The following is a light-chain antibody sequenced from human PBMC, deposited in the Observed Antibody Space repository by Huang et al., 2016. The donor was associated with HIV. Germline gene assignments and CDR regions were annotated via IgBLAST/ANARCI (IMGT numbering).Light chain of an antibody. CDR3: MQRIEFPYT. V-gene: IGKV2-40*01. Sequence: IVMTQTPLSLPVTPGEPASISCRSSQSLLDSDDGYTNLDWYLQKPGQSPQLLIYTLADRASGVPDRFSGSGSGTDFTLKISRVEAEDVGIYYCMQRIEFPYTFGQGTKLDIK. CDR1: QSLLDSDDGYTN. CDR2: TLA. J-gene: IGKJ2*01.